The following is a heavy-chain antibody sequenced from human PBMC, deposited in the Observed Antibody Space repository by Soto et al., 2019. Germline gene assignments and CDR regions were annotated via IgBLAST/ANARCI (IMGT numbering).Heavy chain of an antibody. CDR3: ALQGGYSSGWTYY. D-gene: IGHD6-19*01. V-gene: IGHV3-23*01. J-gene: IGHJ4*02. Sequence: GGSLRLSCAASGFTFSSYAMSWVRQAPGKGLEWVSAISGSGGSTYYADSVKGRFTISRDNSKNTLYLQMNSLRAEDTAVYYCALQGGYSSGWTYYWGQGTLVTVSS. CDR2: ISGSGGST. CDR1: GFTFSSYA.